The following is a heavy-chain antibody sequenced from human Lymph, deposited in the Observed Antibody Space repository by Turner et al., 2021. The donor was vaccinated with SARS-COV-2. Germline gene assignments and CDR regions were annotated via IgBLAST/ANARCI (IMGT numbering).Heavy chain of an antibody. Sequence: EVQLVESGGGVVQPGGSLRLSCAASGVNFDDYAMHWVRQAPGKGLEWVSLISGDGGGTYYADSVKGRFTISRDNSKNSLSLQMNSLRAEDTALYYCAKDPGYCSGGSCYSRTYFDFWGQGTLVTVSA. J-gene: IGHJ4*02. V-gene: IGHV3-43*02. CDR1: GVNFDDYA. CDR3: AKDPGYCSGGSCYSRTYFDF. D-gene: IGHD2-15*01. CDR2: ISGDGGGT.